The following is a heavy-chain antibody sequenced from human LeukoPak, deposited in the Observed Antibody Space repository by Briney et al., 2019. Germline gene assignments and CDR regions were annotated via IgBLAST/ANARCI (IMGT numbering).Heavy chain of an antibody. CDR1: GFNFRTYA. D-gene: IGHD5-18*01. CDR2: ISDNSGRI. V-gene: IGHV3-23*01. CDR3: ARDPATHHPDTASDY. J-gene: IGHJ4*02. Sequence: GGSLRLSCAASGFNFRTYAMSWVRQAPGKGLEWVSAISDNSGRIYYADSVKGRFTISRDNSKNTLYLQMNSLRAEDTAVYYCARDPATHHPDTASDYWGQGTLVTVSS.